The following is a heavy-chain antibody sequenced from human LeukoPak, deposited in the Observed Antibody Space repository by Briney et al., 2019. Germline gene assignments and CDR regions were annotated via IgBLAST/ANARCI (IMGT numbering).Heavy chain of an antibody. Sequence: PGGSLRLSCAASGFTVSSNYMSWVRQAPGKGLEWVSVIYSGGSTYYADSVKGRFTISRDNSKNTLYLQMNSLRAEDTAVYYCAREGKYYYDSSGFDYWGQGTLVTVSS. J-gene: IGHJ4*02. CDR3: AREGKYYYDSSGFDY. CDR1: GFTVSSNY. CDR2: IYSGGST. V-gene: IGHV3-53*05. D-gene: IGHD3-22*01.